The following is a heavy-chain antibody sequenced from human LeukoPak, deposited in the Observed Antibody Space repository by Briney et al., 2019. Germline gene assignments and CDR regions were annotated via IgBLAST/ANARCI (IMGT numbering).Heavy chain of an antibody. V-gene: IGHV1-3*01. Sequence: ASVKVSCKASGYTFTSYAMRWVRQAPGQRLEWMGWINAGNGNTKYPQKFQGRVTITRDTSASTAYMELSSLRSEDTAVYYCATQPVDTAMAYYFDYWGQGTLVTVSS. CDR1: GYTFTSYA. J-gene: IGHJ4*02. D-gene: IGHD5-18*01. CDR2: INAGNGNT. CDR3: ATQPVDTAMAYYFDY.